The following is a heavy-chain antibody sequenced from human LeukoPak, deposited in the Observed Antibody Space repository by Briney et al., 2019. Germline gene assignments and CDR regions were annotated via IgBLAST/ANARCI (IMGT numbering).Heavy chain of an antibody. D-gene: IGHD3-10*01. CDR3: ARGVMVRGVIITLRWFDP. J-gene: IGHJ5*02. CDR2: MNPNSGNT. V-gene: IGHV1-8*01. CDR1: GYTFTSYD. Sequence: ASVKVSCKASGYTFTSYDINWVRQATGQGLEWMGWMNPNSGNTGYAQKFQGRVTMTRNTSISTAYMELSSLRSEDMAVYYCARGVMVRGVIITLRWFDPWGQGTLVTVSS.